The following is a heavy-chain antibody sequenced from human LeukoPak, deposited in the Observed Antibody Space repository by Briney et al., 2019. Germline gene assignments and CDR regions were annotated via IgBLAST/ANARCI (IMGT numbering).Heavy chain of an antibody. J-gene: IGHJ4*02. D-gene: IGHD1-14*01. CDR3: ARARIGDIGMTH. V-gene: IGHV1-8*01. CDR1: GFTFTSYD. Sequence: ASVKVSCKTSGFTFTSYDINWVRQATGQGLEWMGWVNPNSGKTGYAQKFQGRVTMTRNTSINTAYMELSRVRSEDTAVYYCARARIGDIGMTHWGQGTLLTVSS. CDR2: VNPNSGKT.